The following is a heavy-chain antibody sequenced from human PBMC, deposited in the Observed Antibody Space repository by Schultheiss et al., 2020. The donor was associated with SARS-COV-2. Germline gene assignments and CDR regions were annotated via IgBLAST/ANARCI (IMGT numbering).Heavy chain of an antibody. CDR2: ISYDGSNK. Sequence: GGSLRLSCAASGFTFSNAWMSWVRQAPGKGLEWVAVISYDGSNKYYADSVKGRFTISRDNSKNTLYLQMNSLRAEDTAVYYCARDPAYCGGDCYSPGYFDYWGQGTLVTVSS. V-gene: IGHV3-30*03. D-gene: IGHD2-21*01. CDR1: GFTFSNAW. CDR3: ARDPAYCGGDCYSPGYFDY. J-gene: IGHJ4*02.